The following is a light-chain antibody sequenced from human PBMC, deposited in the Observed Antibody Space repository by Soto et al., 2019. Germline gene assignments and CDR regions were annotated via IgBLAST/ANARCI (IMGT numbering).Light chain of an antibody. CDR2: GAS. CDR1: QSVISSY. V-gene: IGKV3-20*01. J-gene: IGKJ2*01. Sequence: EIVLTQSPGTLALSPGERATLSCRASQSVISSYLAWYQQKPGQAPRLLIYGASSRATGIPDRFSGSGSGTDFTLTISSLEPEDFAVYDCQRYGSSHRYTFGQGTKLEIK. CDR3: QRYGSSHRYT.